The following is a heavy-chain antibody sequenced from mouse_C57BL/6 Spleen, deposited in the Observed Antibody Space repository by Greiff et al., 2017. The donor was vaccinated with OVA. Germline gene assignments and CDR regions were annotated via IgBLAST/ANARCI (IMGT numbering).Heavy chain of an antibody. V-gene: IGHV1-52*01. CDR1: GYTFTSYW. J-gene: IGHJ1*03. D-gene: IGHD1-1*01. CDR2: IDPSDSET. Sequence: QVQLHQPGAELVRPGSSVKLSCKASGYTFTSYWMHWVKQRPIQGLEWIGNIDPSDSETHYNQKFKDKATLTVDKSSSTAYMQLSSLTSEDSAVYYCARGNYGSSYGYFDVWGTGTTVTVSS. CDR3: ARGNYGSSYGYFDV.